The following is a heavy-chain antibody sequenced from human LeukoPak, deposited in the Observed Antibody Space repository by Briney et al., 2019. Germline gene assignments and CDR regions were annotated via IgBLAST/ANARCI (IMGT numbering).Heavy chain of an antibody. CDR2: INPNSGGT. CDR3: ARVRGQRYSSSWYRFDY. D-gene: IGHD6-13*01. V-gene: IGHV1-2*02. CDR1: GYTFTGYY. J-gene: IGHJ4*02. Sequence: ASVKVSCKASGYTFTGYYMHWARQAPGQGLEWMGWINPNSGGTNYAQKFQGRVTMTRDTSISTAYMELSRLRSDDTAVYYCARVRGQRYSSSWYRFDYWGQGTLVTVSS.